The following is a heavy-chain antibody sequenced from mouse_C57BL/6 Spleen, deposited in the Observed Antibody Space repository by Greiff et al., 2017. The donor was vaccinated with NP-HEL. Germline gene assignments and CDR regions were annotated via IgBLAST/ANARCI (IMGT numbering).Heavy chain of an antibody. CDR3: ARIKKIVATYFEY. CDR2: TNPTNGRT. CDR1: GYTFTSYW. V-gene: IGHV1S81*02. D-gene: IGHD1-1*01. J-gene: IGHJ2*01. Sequence: QVQLQQSGAELVKAGASVKMSCKASGYTFTSYWMHWVKQRLGQGLEWFTETNPTNGRTYYNEKFKSKATLTVDKSASTADMLLSGPTCEDSAVYYCARIKKIVATYFEYWGQGTTLTVSS.